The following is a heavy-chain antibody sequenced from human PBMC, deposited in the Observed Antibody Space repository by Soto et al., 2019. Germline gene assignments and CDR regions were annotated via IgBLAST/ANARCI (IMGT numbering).Heavy chain of an antibody. J-gene: IGHJ3*02. V-gene: IGHV1-69*02. D-gene: IGHD2-21*01. CDR1: GGTFSSYT. CDR3: ARVRRAYCGGDCLWGQYAFAI. Sequence: SVKVSCKASGGTFSSYTISWVRQAPGQGLEWMGRIIPILGIANYAQKFQGRVTITADKSTSTAYMELSSLRSEDTAVYYCARVRRAYCGGDCLWGQYAFAIWGQGTMVIVSS. CDR2: IIPILGIA.